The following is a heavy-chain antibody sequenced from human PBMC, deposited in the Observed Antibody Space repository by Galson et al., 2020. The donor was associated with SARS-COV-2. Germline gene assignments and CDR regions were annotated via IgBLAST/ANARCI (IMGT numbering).Heavy chain of an antibody. J-gene: IGHJ5*02. Sequence: PGGSLRLSCAASGFTFSSYGMHWVRQAPGKGLEWVAVIWYDGSNKYYADSVKGRFTISRDNSKNTLYLQMNSLRAEDTAVYYCARVYHYYGSGSYLPWFDPWGQGTLVTVSS. CDR3: ARVYHYYGSGSYLPWFDP. D-gene: IGHD3-10*01. V-gene: IGHV3-33*01. CDR2: IWYDGSNK. CDR1: GFTFSSYG.